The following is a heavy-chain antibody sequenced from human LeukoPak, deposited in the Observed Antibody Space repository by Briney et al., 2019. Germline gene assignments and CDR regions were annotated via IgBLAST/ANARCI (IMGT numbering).Heavy chain of an antibody. Sequence: PSETLSLTCGVYGGSFSGYYWSWIRQPPGKGLEWIGEINHSGSTNYNPSLKSRVTISVDTSKNQFSLKLSSVTAADAAVYYCARGYWSTDVWGKGTTVTVSS. CDR3: ARGYWSTDV. D-gene: IGHD2-15*01. J-gene: IGHJ6*04. CDR2: INHSGST. V-gene: IGHV4-34*01. CDR1: GGSFSGYY.